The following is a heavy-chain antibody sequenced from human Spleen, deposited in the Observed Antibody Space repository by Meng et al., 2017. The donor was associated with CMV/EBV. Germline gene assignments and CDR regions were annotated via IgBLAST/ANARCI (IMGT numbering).Heavy chain of an antibody. CDR1: GFIVSSNY. Sequence: ASGFIVSSNYMTWVRQAPGKGLEWVSVIYSSGSTYYADSVKGRFTISRDNSKNTLYLQMNSLRAEDTAMYYCARIAAGAQYNWLDPWGQGTLVTVSS. V-gene: IGHV3-53*01. D-gene: IGHD6-13*01. J-gene: IGHJ5*02. CDR3: ARIAAGAQYNWLDP. CDR2: IYSSGST.